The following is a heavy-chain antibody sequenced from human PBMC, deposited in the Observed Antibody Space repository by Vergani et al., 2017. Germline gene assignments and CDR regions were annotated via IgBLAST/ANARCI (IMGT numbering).Heavy chain of an antibody. D-gene: IGHD1-26*01. V-gene: IGHV4-34*01. CDR1: GGSLSGYY. CDR3: ARRAERWETLLRDDFDV. J-gene: IGHJ3*01. CDR2: INHSGTI. Sequence: QVQLPQWGPGLLKPSETLSLTCAVYGGSLSGYYWSWIRLAPGKGLEWIGEINHSGTINYNPTLKSPFNVSIDTSRDHFSLKLRSVSVADTAVYFCARRAERWETLLRDDFDVWGQGTFVTVSP.